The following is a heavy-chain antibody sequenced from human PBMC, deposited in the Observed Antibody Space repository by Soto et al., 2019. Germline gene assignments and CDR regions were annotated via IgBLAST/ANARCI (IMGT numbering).Heavy chain of an antibody. CDR1: GFTFNNAW. CDR3: MTEYQSTTGPRKLYYYDMDV. Sequence: EVQLVESGGALVKPGRSLKLSCPASGFTFNNAWLNWVRQAPGKGLEWVGRIKTKNDGGTTDYAAPVKGSFTISRDDSRNTLFLQMNRLKTEDTAGYYCMTEYQSTTGPRKLYYYDMDVWGQGTTVTVSS. V-gene: IGHV3-15*02. CDR2: IKTKNDGGTT. D-gene: IGHD1-1*01. J-gene: IGHJ6*02.